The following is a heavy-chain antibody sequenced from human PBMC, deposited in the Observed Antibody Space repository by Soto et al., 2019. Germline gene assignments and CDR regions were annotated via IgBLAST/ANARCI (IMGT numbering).Heavy chain of an antibody. D-gene: IGHD2-2*01. CDR3: ARRYCSSTSCYLSPAADY. CDR2: IYYSGST. J-gene: IGHJ4*02. Sequence: QVQLQESGPGLVKPSQTLSLTCTVSGGSISSGDYYWSWIRQPPGKGLEWIGYIYYSGSTYYNPSLKSRVTISVDTSKNQFSLKLSSVTAADTAVYYCARRYCSSTSCYLSPAADYWGQGTLVTVSS. V-gene: IGHV4-30-4*01. CDR1: GGSISSGDYY.